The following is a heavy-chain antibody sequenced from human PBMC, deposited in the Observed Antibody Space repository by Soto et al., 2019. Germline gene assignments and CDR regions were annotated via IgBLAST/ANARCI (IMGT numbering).Heavy chain of an antibody. V-gene: IGHV1-18*01. D-gene: IGHD5-18*01. CDR1: GYTFTRYG. J-gene: IGHJ6*02. CDR2: ISAYNGNT. Sequence: ASVKVSCKASGYTFTRYGISWVVQAALQGLEWMGWISAYNGNTNYAQKLQGRVTMTTDTSTSTAYMELRSLRSDDTAVYYCARDGGYSYGLKQGMDVWGQGTTVTVSS. CDR3: ARDGGYSYGLKQGMDV.